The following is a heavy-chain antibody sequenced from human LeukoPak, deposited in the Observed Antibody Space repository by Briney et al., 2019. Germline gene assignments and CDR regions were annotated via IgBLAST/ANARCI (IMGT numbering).Heavy chain of an antibody. CDR1: GSTFSNYW. V-gene: IGHV3-74*01. J-gene: IGHJ5*02. CDR2: INSDGINT. CDR3: ARDLGQYYDTSDNWFDP. D-gene: IGHD3-22*01. Sequence: PGGSLRLSCAASGSTFSNYWMHWVRHAPGKGLVWVSRINSDGINTSYADSVKGRFTISRDNAKNTLNLQMNSLRAEDTAVYYCARDLGQYYDTSDNWFDPWGQGTLVTVSS.